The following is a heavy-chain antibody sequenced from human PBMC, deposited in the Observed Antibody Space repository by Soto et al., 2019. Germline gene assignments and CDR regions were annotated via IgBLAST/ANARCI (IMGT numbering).Heavy chain of an antibody. D-gene: IGHD3-22*01. CDR2: ISIGSGSI. CDR3: VRDDRWAYDF. Sequence: PGGSLRLSCAASGFTFSNYAMNWVRQAPGKGLEWVSYISIGSGSIFYADSVKGRFTISRDDAKNSLYLQMNTLRDEETAVYYCVRDDRWAYDFWGQGTMVTVSS. V-gene: IGHV3-48*02. CDR1: GFTFSNYA. J-gene: IGHJ3*01.